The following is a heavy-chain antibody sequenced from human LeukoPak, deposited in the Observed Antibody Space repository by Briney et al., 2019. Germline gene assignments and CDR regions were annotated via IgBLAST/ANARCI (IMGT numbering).Heavy chain of an antibody. CDR3: AREGSGDTHRYNWFDP. J-gene: IGHJ5*02. V-gene: IGHV4-39*07. CDR2: IYYSGST. Sequence: SETLSLTCTVSDGSISSSSYYWGWIRQPPGKGLEWIGSIYYSGSTYYNPSLKSRVTISVDTSKNQFSLKLSSVTAADTAVYYCAREGSGDTHRYNWFDPWGQGTLVTVSS. CDR1: DGSISSSSYY. D-gene: IGHD2-21*02.